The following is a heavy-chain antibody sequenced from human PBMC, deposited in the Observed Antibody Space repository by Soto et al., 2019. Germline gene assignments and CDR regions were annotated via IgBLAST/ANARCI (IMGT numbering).Heavy chain of an antibody. V-gene: IGHV4-59*01. J-gene: IGHJ4*02. Sequence: QVQLQESGPGLVTPSETLSLTCTVSGGSISSYYWNWIRQPPGKGLEWIGYVHYSGYTNYNPSLRSRVTMSVDTSKNQFCLKRSHVTAADTAVYYCARQMVEGVYYFDYWGQGTLVTVSS. CDR3: ARQMVEGVYYFDY. CDR1: GGSISSYY. CDR2: VHYSGYT. D-gene: IGHD2-8*01.